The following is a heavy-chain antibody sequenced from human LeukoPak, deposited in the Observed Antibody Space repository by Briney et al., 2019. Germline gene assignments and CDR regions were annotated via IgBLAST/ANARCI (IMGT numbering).Heavy chain of an antibody. CDR3: ARVNNYGSGNFYYYGMDV. D-gene: IGHD3-10*01. J-gene: IGHJ6*04. CDR2: IWYDGSYK. Sequence: EGSLRLSCAASGFTFSTHGMHWVRQAPGKGLEWVAVIWYDGSYKYYADSVRGRFTISRDNSKNTLYLQMNSLSAEDTAVYYCARVNNYGSGNFYYYGMDVWGKGTTATVSS. CDR1: GFTFSTHG. V-gene: IGHV3-33*03.